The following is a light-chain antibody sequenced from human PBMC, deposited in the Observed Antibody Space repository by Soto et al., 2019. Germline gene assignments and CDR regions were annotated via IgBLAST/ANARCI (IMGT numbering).Light chain of an antibody. V-gene: IGKV3-20*01. CDR2: GAS. CDR3: QQYGSSPQT. J-gene: IGKJ1*01. Sequence: EIALTQAPVTLSLSPRERGTLSFRASQSVSNNYVAWYQQKPGQAPRLLIYGASNRATVIPDRFSGSGSGTDFTLTISRLEPEDVAVYCCQQYGSSPQTFGQGTKVDIK. CDR1: QSVSNNY.